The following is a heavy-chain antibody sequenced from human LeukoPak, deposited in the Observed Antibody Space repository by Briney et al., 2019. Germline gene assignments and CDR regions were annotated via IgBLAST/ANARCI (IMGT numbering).Heavy chain of an antibody. CDR2: ISSSSSYI. V-gene: IGHV3-21*01. D-gene: IGHD6-19*01. Sequence: PGGSLRLSCAASGFTFSSYSMNWVRQAPGKGLEWVSSISSSSSYIYYADSVKGRFTISRDNAKNSLYLQMNSLRAEDTAVYYCARELGSGSGWYDFDYWGQGTLVTVSS. CDR3: ARELGSGSGWYDFDY. CDR1: GFTFSSYS. J-gene: IGHJ4*02.